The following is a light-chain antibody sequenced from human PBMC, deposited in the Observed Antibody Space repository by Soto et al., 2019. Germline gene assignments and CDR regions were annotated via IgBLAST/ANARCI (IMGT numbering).Light chain of an antibody. J-gene: IGKJ2*01. Sequence: DIQMTQSPSTLSASEGDRVTITCRASQSISSWLAWYQQKPGKAPKLLIYKASSLESGVPSRFSGSGSGTEFTLTISSLQPDDFATYYCQQYNSYSADTFGQGTKLEIK. CDR1: QSISSW. CDR3: QQYNSYSADT. CDR2: KAS. V-gene: IGKV1-5*03.